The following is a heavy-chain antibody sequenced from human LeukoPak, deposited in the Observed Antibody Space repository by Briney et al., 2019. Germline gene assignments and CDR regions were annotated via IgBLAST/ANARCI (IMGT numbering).Heavy chain of an antibody. CDR2: IYPGDSDT. Sequence: GESLKISCKGSGYRFTSYWIAWVRQMPGKGLEWMGFIYPGDSDTRYSPSFQGQVTISADKSISTAYLQWSSLKASDTAMYYCARPRESAYYYYGMDVWGQGTTVTVSS. D-gene: IGHD3-10*01. CDR1: GYRFTSYW. V-gene: IGHV5-51*01. J-gene: IGHJ6*02. CDR3: ARPRESAYYYYGMDV.